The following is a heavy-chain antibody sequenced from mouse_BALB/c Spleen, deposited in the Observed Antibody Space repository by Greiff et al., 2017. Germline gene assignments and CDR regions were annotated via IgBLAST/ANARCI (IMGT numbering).Heavy chain of an antibody. D-gene: IGHD2-3*01. CDR2: IDPSNSET. J-gene: IGHJ4*01. CDR1: GYTFTSYW. CDR3: AIIYDGYYDAMDY. Sequence: QVQLQQSGPELVRPGASVKMSCKASGYTFTSYWMHWVKQRPGQGLEWIGMIDPSNSETRLNQKFKDKATLNVDKSSNTAYMQLSSLTSKDSAVYYCAIIYDGYYDAMDYWGQGTSVTVSS. V-gene: IGHV1-74*01.